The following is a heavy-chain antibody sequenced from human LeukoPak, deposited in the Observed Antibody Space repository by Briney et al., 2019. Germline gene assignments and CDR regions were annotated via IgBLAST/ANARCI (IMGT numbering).Heavy chain of an antibody. CDR1: GFTFSSYR. Sequence: PGASLRLSCAASGFTFSSYRMHWVRQAPGKGLVCVSYINSDGTSTSYADSVRGRFTISRDNAKNTLYLQMNSLRAEDTAVYYCARDDWMDYWGRGTLVTVSS. CDR2: INSDGTST. J-gene: IGHJ4*02. V-gene: IGHV3-74*01. CDR3: ARDDWMDY. D-gene: IGHD2-21*01.